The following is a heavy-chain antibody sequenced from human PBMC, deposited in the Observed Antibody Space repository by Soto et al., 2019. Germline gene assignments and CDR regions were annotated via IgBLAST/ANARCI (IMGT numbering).Heavy chain of an antibody. V-gene: IGHV3-53*01. CDR1: GFTVRANY. CDR3: HGYGY. CDR2: IYSGGTT. Sequence: EVQLVESGGGLIQPGGSLRLSCAVSGFTVRANYMSWVRQAPGKGLEWVSVIYSGGTTYYSDSVKGRFIISRDISKNTLYLPMNILRAEDTAVYYCHGYGYWGQGTLVTVSS. D-gene: IGHD5-12*01. J-gene: IGHJ4*02.